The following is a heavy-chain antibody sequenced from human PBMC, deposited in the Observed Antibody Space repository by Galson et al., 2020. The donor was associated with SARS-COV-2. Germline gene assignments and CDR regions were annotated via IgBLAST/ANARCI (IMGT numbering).Heavy chain of an antibody. CDR3: ARDLTVTTRADYYYGMDV. D-gene: IGHD4-17*01. CDR1: GYTFTSYY. CDR2: INPSGGST. V-gene: IGHV1-46*01. J-gene: IGHJ6*02. Sequence: ASVKVSCKASGYTFTSYYMHWVRQAPGQGLEWMGIINPSGGSTSYAQKFQGRVTMTRDTSTSTVYMELSSLRSEDTAVYYCARDLTVTTRADYYYGMDVWGQGTTVTVSS.